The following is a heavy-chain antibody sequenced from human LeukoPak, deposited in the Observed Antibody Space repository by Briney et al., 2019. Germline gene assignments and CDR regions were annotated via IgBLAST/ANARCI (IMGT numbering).Heavy chain of an antibody. D-gene: IGHD3-22*01. CDR3: ARDLYYYESSGYYYFDY. CDR2: IYYSGST. J-gene: IGHJ4*02. V-gene: IGHV4-39*07. CDR1: GGSISSSSYY. Sequence: PSETLSLTCTVSGGSISSSSYYWGWIRQPPGKGLEWIGSIYYSGSTYYNLSLKSRVTISADTSKDQFSLKLSSVTAADTAVYYCARDLYYYESSGYYYFDYWGPGTLVTVSS.